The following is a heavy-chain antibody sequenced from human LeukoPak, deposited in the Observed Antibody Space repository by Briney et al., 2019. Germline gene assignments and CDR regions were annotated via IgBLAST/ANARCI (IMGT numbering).Heavy chain of an antibody. J-gene: IGHJ4*02. CDR3: ARWGYCSSTSCSASLYYFDY. D-gene: IGHD2-2*01. Sequence: GSSVTVSCKASGGTFSSYAISWVRQAPGQGLEWMGGIIPIFGTANYAQKFQGRVTITTDESTSTAYMELSSLRSEDTAVYYCARWGYCSSTSCSASLYYFDYWGQGTLVTVSS. V-gene: IGHV1-69*05. CDR2: IIPIFGTA. CDR1: GGTFSSYA.